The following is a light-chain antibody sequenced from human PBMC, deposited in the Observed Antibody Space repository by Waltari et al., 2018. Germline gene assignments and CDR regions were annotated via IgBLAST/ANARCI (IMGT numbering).Light chain of an antibody. CDR2: EDK. CDR3: QTWDGTTAV. J-gene: IGLJ2*01. Sequence: SYEVTQPPSVSVSPGQTARIICSGDNLGHKFASWYQQKPGQSPVVVIYEDKKRPSGRSERFSGSNSGNTATLTISGTQAVDEADYYCQTWDGTTAVFGGGTKLIVL. V-gene: IGLV3-1*01. CDR1: NLGHKF.